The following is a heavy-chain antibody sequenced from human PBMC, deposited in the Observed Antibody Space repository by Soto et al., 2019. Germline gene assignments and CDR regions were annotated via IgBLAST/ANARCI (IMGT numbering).Heavy chain of an antibody. V-gene: IGHV3-33*01. Sequence: QVQLVESGGGVVQPGRSLRLSCAASGFTFSSYGMHWVRQAPGKGLEWVAVIWYDGSNKYYADSVKGRFTISRDNSKNTLYLQMNSLRAEDTAVYYCAREPLERATIDYWGQGTLVTVSS. CDR2: IWYDGSNK. J-gene: IGHJ4*02. CDR3: AREPLERATIDY. D-gene: IGHD5-12*01. CDR1: GFTFSSYG.